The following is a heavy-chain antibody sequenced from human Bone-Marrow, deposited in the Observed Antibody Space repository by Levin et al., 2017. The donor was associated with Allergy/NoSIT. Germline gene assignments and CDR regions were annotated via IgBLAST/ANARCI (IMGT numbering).Heavy chain of an antibody. D-gene: IGHD3-3*01. CDR2: ISSSSSYI. Sequence: GESLKISCAASGFTFSSYSMNWVRQAPGKGLEWVSSISSSSSYIYYADSVKGRFTISRDNAKNSLYLQMNSLRAEDTAVYYCARDRGGYDFWSGYFPGYYYYGMDVWGQGTTVTVSS. J-gene: IGHJ6*02. CDR3: ARDRGGYDFWSGYFPGYYYYGMDV. V-gene: IGHV3-21*01. CDR1: GFTFSSYS.